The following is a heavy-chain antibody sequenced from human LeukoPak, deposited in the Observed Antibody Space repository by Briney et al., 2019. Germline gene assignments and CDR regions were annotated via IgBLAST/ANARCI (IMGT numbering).Heavy chain of an antibody. CDR2: IYNSGSST. Sequence: SETLSLTCTVSGGSISIYYWNWIRQPPGKGLEWIGYIYNSGSSTIYNPSLKSRVTISVDTSKNQFSLKLSSVTAADTAVYYCARGQIAARPWYYYYGMDVWGQGTTVTVSS. J-gene: IGHJ6*02. CDR1: GGSISIYY. V-gene: IGHV4-59*12. D-gene: IGHD6-6*01. CDR3: ARGQIAARPWYYYYGMDV.